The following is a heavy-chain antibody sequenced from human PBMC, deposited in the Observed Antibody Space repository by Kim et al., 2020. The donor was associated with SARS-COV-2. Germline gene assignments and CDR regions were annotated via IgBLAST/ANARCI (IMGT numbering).Heavy chain of an antibody. Sequence: GSLRLSCAASGFTFSSYAMSWVRQAPGKGLEWVSVIYSCGSSTYYADSVKGRFTISRDNSKNTLYLQMNSLRAEDTAVYYCAKARRGSSGWYGGSDYWGQGTLVTVSS. D-gene: IGHD6-19*01. CDR3: AKARRGSSGWYGGSDY. CDR1: GFTFSSYA. CDR2: IYSCGSST. J-gene: IGHJ4*02. V-gene: IGHV3-23*03.